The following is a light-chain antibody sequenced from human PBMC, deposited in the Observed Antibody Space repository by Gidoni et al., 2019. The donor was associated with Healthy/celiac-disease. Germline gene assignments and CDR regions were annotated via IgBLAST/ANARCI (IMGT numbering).Light chain of an antibody. CDR3: HQYSIWPSLT. CDR2: GSS. V-gene: IGKV3-15*01. J-gene: IGKJ4*01. CDR1: QAINSN. Sequence: EVVMTQSPAIVCVSPGDTATLSCRASQAINSNLACYQLRPGQAPRLLIFGSSTRATGIPARFSGSGSSAEFTLTIISLQFADFAVYYCHQYSIWPSLTFGGGTKVDIK.